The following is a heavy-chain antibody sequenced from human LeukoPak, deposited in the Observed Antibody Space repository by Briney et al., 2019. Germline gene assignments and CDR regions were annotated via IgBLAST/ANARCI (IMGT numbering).Heavy chain of an antibody. CDR2: ISGSGGST. CDR3: AKDVFHDYDYVSYFDD. Sequence: GGSLTPSCPVSGFTLTSYAMSWVRPPAGRGRKWVSSISGSGGSTYYADSVKGRFTSSRDNSKNTLYLQMNSLRAEDTAVYYCAKDVFHDYDYVSYFDDWGQGTLVTVSS. V-gene: IGHV3-23*01. J-gene: IGHJ4*02. CDR1: GFTLTSYA. D-gene: IGHD3-16*01.